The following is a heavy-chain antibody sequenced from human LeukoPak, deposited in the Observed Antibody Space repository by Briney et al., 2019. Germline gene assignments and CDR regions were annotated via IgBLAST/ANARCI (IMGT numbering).Heavy chain of an antibody. V-gene: IGHV5-51*01. CDR1: GYSFTSYW. Sequence: GESLKISCKGSGYSFTSYWIGWVRQMPGKGLEWMGIIYPGDSDTRYSPSFQGQVTISAGKSISTAYLQWSSLKASDTAMYYCARPGDYLPGKYCSGGSCYSTKYWGQGTLVTVSS. J-gene: IGHJ4*02. CDR3: ARPGDYLPGKYCSGGSCYSTKY. CDR2: IYPGDSDT. D-gene: IGHD2-15*01.